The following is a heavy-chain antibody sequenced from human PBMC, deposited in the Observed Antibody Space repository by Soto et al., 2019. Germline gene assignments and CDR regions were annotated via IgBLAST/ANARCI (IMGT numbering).Heavy chain of an antibody. D-gene: IGHD6-13*01. CDR3: AREGGSSWEIDY. V-gene: IGHV1-69*08. Sequence: QVQLVQSGAEVKKPGSSVKVSCKASGGTFSSYTISWVRQAPGQGLEWMGRIIPILGIANYAQKFQGRVTITAEKSTSTAYMELSSLRSEDTAVYYCAREGGSSWEIDYWGQGTLVTVSS. CDR2: IIPILGIA. CDR1: GGTFSSYT. J-gene: IGHJ4*02.